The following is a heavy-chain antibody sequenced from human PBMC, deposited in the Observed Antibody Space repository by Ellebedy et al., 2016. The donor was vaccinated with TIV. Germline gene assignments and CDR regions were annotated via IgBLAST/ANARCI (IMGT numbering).Heavy chain of an antibody. D-gene: IGHD3-22*01. J-gene: IGHJ4*02. CDR2: IKQDGSEK. CDR1: GFTFSSYW. CDR3: AREPGGTMIVAG. V-gene: IGHV3-7*01. Sequence: GGSLRLXXAASGFTFSSYWMNWVRQAPVKGLEWVANIKQDGSEKYYVDSVKGRFTITRDSAKNSLYLQMNSLRAEDTAVYYCAREPGGTMIVAGWGQGTLVTVSS.